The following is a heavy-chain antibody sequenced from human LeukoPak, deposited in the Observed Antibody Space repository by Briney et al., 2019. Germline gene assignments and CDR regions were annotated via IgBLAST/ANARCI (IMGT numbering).Heavy chain of an antibody. D-gene: IGHD6-19*01. V-gene: IGHV3-33*01. J-gene: IGHJ1*01. CDR1: GFTFSSYG. CDR3: ARGFSSGWLAEYFQH. CDR2: IWYDGSNK. Sequence: GGSLRLSCAASGFTFSSYGMHWVRQAPGKGLEWVAVIWYDGSNKYYADSVKGRFTISRDNSKNTLYLQMNSLRAEDTAVYYCARGFSSGWLAEYFQHWGQGTLVTVSS.